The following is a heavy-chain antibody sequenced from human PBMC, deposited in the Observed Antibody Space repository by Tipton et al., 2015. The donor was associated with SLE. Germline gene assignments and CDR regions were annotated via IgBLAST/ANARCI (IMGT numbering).Heavy chain of an antibody. V-gene: IGHV4-31*03. D-gene: IGHD5-12*01. CDR3: ARDLSTATAPRGYFDL. CDR2: IYYSGST. CDR1: GCSLSSGGYY. Sequence: TLSLTCTVSGCSLSSGGYYWSWIRQHPGKGLEWIGYIYYSGSTYYNPSLKSRVTISVDTSKNQFSLKLSSVTAADTAVYYCARDLSTATAPRGYFDLWGRGTLVTVSS. J-gene: IGHJ2*01.